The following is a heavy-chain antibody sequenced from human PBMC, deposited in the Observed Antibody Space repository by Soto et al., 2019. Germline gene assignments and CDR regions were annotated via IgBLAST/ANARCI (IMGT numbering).Heavy chain of an antibody. CDR1: GYSIRSGYF. D-gene: IGHD6-6*01. CDR2: MYHSGIT. CDR3: ARSMYSTSAQLYYGMDV. V-gene: IGHV4-38-2*01. J-gene: IGHJ6*02. Sequence: PSETLSLTCAVSGYSIRSGYFWGWIRQSPGKGLEWIGSMYHSGITYYNLSLKSRVTISVDTSKNQLSLKLSSATAADTAVYYCARSMYSTSAQLYYGMDVWGQGTTVTV.